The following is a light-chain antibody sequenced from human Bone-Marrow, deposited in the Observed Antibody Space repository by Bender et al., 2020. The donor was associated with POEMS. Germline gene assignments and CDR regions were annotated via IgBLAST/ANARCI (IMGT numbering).Light chain of an antibody. J-gene: IGLJ2*01. CDR3: QSADSSDSSNNVV. CDR1: VLPRQY. Sequence: SYELKQPPSVSVSPGQTARITCSGDVLPRQYVYWYQQKAGQAPLLLIYKDTERPSGIPERFSGSSSGAPVTLTISGVQAEDEADYYCQSADSSDSSNNVVFGGGTKLTVL. V-gene: IGLV3-25*03. CDR2: KDT.